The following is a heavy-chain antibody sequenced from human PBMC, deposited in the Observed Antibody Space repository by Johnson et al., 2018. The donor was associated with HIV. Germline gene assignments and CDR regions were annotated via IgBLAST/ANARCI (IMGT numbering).Heavy chain of an antibody. CDR3: AREAGAGVAFDI. CDR1: GFTFSSYA. CDR2: ISGSGGST. V-gene: IGHV3-23*04. J-gene: IGHJ3*02. Sequence: VQLVESGGGLVQPGGSLRLSCAASGFTFSSYAMSWVRQAPWKGLEWVSAISGSGGSTGYADSVKGRFTISRDNAKNSLYLQMNSLRAEDTALYYCAREAGAGVAFDIWGQGTMVTVSS. D-gene: IGHD2-8*01.